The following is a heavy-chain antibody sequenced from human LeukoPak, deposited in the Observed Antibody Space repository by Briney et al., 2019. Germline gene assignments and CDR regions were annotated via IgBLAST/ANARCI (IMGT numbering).Heavy chain of an antibody. CDR2: IRYDGSNK. J-gene: IGHJ3*02. D-gene: IGHD2-2*01. CDR3: ARDHFSWKLGTRLSIWLDAFDI. V-gene: IGHV3-30*02. Sequence: GGSLRLSCAASGFTFSSYGMHWVRQAPGKGLEWVAFIRYDGSNKYYADSVKGRFTISRDNSKNTLYLQMNSLRAEDTAVYYCARDHFSWKLGTRLSIWLDAFDIWGQGTMVTVSS. CDR1: GFTFSSYG.